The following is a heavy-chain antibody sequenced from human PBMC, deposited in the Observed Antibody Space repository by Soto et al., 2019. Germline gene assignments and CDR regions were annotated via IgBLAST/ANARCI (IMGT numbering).Heavy chain of an antibody. CDR2: ISGSGGST. Sequence: PGGSLRLSCAASGFTFSSYAMSWVRQAPGKGLEWVSAISGSGGSTYYADSVKGRFTISRDNSKNTLYLQMNSLRAEDTAVYYCAIDLPVVVPAAMHAETYIDSLGQGTLVTVSA. CDR1: GFTFSSYA. V-gene: IGHV3-23*01. J-gene: IGHJ4*02. D-gene: IGHD2-2*01. CDR3: AIDLPVVVPAAMHAETYIDS.